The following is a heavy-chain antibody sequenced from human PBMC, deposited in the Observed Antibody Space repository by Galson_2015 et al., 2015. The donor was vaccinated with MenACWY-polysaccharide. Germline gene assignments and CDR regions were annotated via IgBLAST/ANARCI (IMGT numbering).Heavy chain of an antibody. Sequence: PALVKPTQTLTLTCTFSGFSLSTSGVSVVWIRQPPGKALEWLALIYWDDDKRYSPSLKSRLTITKDTSKNQEVLTITNMDPLDPATYYLAPNTDGSGAFYGHYFGMDGRGQGTTGPGSS. CDR1: GFSLSTSGVS. CDR3: APNTDGSGAFYGHYFGMDG. D-gene: IGHD3-10*01. J-gene: IGHJ6*02. V-gene: IGHV2-5*02. CDR2: IYWDDDK.